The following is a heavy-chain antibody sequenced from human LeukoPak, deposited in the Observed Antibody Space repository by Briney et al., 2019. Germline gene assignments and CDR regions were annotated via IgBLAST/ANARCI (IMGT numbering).Heavy chain of an antibody. CDR1: GFTSSSYW. V-gene: IGHV3-74*01. CDR2: INSDGTTT. CDR3: ARGNYYAMDV. J-gene: IGHJ6*02. Sequence: GGTLRLSCAASGFTSSSYWMHWDRQAPGQERVWVSRINSDGTTTNYADSVKGRFTIPRDNTKNTLFLQMNSLRAEYTAVYYCARGNYYAMDVWGQGTTVTVSS.